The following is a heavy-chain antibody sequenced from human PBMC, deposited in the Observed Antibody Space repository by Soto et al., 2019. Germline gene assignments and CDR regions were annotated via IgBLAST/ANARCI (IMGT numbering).Heavy chain of an antibody. CDR2: ISSSSSYT. V-gene: IGHV3-11*05. D-gene: IGHD6-19*01. CDR1: GSTLMNYS. J-gene: IGHJ4*02. CDR3: ARGALDSGGWYDY. Sequence: QVQLVESGEAWVKPEGSLKLSFAASGSTLMNYSISWTPQPPGKGLEWLSYISSSSSYTNYADSVKGRFTISRDNAKNSLYLQMNSLRAEDTAVYYCARGALDSGGWYDYWGQGTLVTVSS.